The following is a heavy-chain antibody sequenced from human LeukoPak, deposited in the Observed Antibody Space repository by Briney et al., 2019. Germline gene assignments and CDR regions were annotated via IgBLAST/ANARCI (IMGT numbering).Heavy chain of an antibody. V-gene: IGHV3-15*01. CDR1: GFTFSNAW. Sequence: GESLRLSCAASGFTFSNAWMNWVRQAPGKGLEWVGRIKGKTDGGTTDYAAPVKGRFTISRDDSKNTLYLQMNSLKPENTAVYYCTTEYNPPYCTNGVCYTYSSGWYRDYWGQGTLVTVSS. J-gene: IGHJ4*02. CDR3: TTEYNPPYCTNGVCYTYSSGWYRDY. CDR2: IKGKTDGGTT. D-gene: IGHD2-8*01.